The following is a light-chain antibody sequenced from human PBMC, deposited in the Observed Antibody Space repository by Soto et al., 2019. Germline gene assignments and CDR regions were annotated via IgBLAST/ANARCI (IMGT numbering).Light chain of an antibody. CDR2: LTS. J-gene: IGKJ1*01. CDR3: QQSYSTPRT. Sequence: LTQSPATLSSFPGDRGTLSCRASQAVNTRLAWYQHKPGQAPRXXIYLTSNRAAGIPARFSGSGSGTDFTLTISSLKPEDFATYYCQQSYSTPRTFGQGTKVDIK. V-gene: IGKV3D-11*01. CDR1: QAVNTR.